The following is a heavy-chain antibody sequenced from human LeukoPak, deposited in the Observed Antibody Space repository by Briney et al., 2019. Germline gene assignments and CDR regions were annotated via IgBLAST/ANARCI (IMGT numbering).Heavy chain of an antibody. V-gene: IGHV3-7*03. CDR3: ARVESDYYDSSGYSSQNDY. CDR1: GFTFSSYW. CDR2: IKQDGSEK. Sequence: PGGSLRLSCAASGFTFSSYWMSWVRQAPGKGLEWVANIKQDGSEKYYVDPVKGRFTISRDNAKNSLYLQMNSLRAEDTAVYYCARVESDYYDSSGYSSQNDYWGQGTLVTVSS. D-gene: IGHD3-22*01. J-gene: IGHJ4*02.